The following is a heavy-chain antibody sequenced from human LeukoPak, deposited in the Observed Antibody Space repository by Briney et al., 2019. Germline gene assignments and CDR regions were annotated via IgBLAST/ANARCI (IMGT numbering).Heavy chain of an antibody. CDR3: ARGRCRNSGCRPYFDY. CDR2: INHSGST. D-gene: IGHD2/OR15-2a*01. CDR1: GGSFSAYY. Sequence: SETLSLTCAVYGGSFSAYYWSWIRQPPGKGLEWIGEINHSGSTNYNPSLKSRVAISVDTSRNQFSLRLSSVTAADTAVYYCARGRCRNSGCRPYFDYWGQGTQVTVSS. V-gene: IGHV4-34*01. J-gene: IGHJ4*02.